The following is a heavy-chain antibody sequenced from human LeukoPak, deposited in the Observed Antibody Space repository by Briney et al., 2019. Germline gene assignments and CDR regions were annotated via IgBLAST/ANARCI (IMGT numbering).Heavy chain of an antibody. V-gene: IGHV4-59*11. CDR3: ARDYYDSRGEAVDI. CDR1: GGSISSHY. D-gene: IGHD3-22*01. CDR2: IYYSGNT. J-gene: IGHJ3*02. Sequence: PETLSLTCTVSGGSISSHYWSWIRQPPGKGLEWIGYIYYSGNTNYNPALKSRLTISVDTSRNQFSLRLTSVTAADTAMYYCARDYYDSRGEAVDIWGQGTMATVSS.